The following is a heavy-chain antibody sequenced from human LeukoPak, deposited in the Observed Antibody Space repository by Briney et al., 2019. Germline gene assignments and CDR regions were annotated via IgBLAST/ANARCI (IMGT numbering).Heavy chain of an antibody. V-gene: IGHV3-64D*09. J-gene: IGHJ4*02. CDR1: GFTFSNFA. CDR3: VKDLGVVRNYFDY. Sequence: GSSLRLSCSASGFTFSNFAMHWVRQAPGKGLEYVSAISYNGNRTYYADSLKGRFTISRDNSKNTLYLQMSSLRVEDTAIYYCVKDLGVVRNYFDYWGQGTLVTVSS. D-gene: IGHD3-3*01. CDR2: ISYNGNRT.